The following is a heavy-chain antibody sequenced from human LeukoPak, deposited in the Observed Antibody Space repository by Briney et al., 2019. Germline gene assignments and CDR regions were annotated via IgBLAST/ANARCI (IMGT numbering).Heavy chain of an antibody. CDR1: GGSISTDLYY. CDR3: ARGSGWNSFDP. Sequence: SETLSLTCTVSGGSISTDLYYWTWIRQPAGKGLEWIGRIYSNGCTDYNPPLKSRVSISIDTSKNHFSLKMSLATAADTALYYCARGSGWNSFDPWGQGTLVTVSS. D-gene: IGHD6-19*01. J-gene: IGHJ5*02. CDR2: IYSNGCT. V-gene: IGHV4-61*02.